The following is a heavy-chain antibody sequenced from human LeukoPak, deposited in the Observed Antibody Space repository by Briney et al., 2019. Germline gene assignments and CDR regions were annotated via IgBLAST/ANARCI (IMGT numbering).Heavy chain of an antibody. CDR2: ISAYNGNT. V-gene: IGHV1-18*01. D-gene: IGHD3-22*01. CDR3: ARDVHYYDSSGYYSLDY. Sequence: ASVKVSCKASGYTFTSYGISWVRQAPGQGREWMGWISAYNGNTNYAQKLQGRVTMTTDTSTSTAYMELRSLRSDDTAVYYCARDVHYYDSSGYYSLDYWGQGTLVTVSS. CDR1: GYTFTSYG. J-gene: IGHJ4*02.